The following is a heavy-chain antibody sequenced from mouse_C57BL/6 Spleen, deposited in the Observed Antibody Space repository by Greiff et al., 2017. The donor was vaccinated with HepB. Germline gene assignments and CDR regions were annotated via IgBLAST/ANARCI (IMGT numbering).Heavy chain of an antibody. CDR2: INPNNGGT. CDR1: GYTFTDYN. Sequence: EVQLQQSGPELVKPGASVKIPCKASGYTFTDYNMDWVKQSHGKSLEWIGDINPNNGGTIYNQKFKGKATLTVDKSSSTAYMELRSLTSEDTAVYYCARRDYYGSSYAMDYRGQGTSVTVSS. D-gene: IGHD1-1*01. J-gene: IGHJ4*01. V-gene: IGHV1-18*01. CDR3: ARRDYYGSSYAMDY.